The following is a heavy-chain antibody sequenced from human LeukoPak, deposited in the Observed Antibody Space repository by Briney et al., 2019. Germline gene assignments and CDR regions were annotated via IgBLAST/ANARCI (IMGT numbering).Heavy chain of an antibody. D-gene: IGHD1-14*01. CDR3: ARRALRGQTVRGGHHLGP. V-gene: IGHV3-30*03. J-gene: IGHJ5*02. CDR2: ISDDGVDT. Sequence: LAGGSLRLSCVASGFSIYTYGMSWVRQAPGKGLEWVAAISDDGVDTYYSDSVKGRFTISIDDSNNALSLEMTSLRIDDTATYHCARRALRGQTVRGGHHLGPWGLGTLVAVSS. CDR1: GFSIYTYG.